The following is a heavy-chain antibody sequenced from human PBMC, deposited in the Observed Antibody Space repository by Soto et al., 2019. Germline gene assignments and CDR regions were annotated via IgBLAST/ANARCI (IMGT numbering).Heavy chain of an antibody. V-gene: IGHV4-34*01. J-gene: IGHJ4*02. CDR3: ARGEAAACTLFDY. CDR2: INHSGST. D-gene: IGHD6-13*01. CDR1: GGSFSGYY. Sequence: QVQLQQWGAGMLKPSETLSLNCPVYGGSFSGYYWSWIRQPPGKGLEWIGEINHSGSTNYNPSLKCRLTMTVDKSKNQSSRKLSSVTAADSAVYYCARGEAAACTLFDYWGQGQMVTVSA.